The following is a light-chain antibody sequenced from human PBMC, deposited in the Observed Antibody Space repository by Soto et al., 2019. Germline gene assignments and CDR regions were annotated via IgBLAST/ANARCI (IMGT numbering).Light chain of an antibody. CDR2: EVS. CDR1: SSDVGAYGY. J-gene: IGLJ2*01. Sequence: QSALTQPASVSGSPGQSITISCTGTSSDVGAYGYVSWYQQHPGKAPKLMIYEVSYRPSGVSNRFSGSKPGNAASLTISGLQAEDEADYYCSSYTTSSTVVFGGGTKVTVL. V-gene: IGLV2-14*01. CDR3: SSYTTSSTVV.